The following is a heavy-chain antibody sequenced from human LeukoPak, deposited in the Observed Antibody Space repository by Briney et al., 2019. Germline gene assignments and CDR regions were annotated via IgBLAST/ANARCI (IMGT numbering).Heavy chain of an antibody. Sequence: PSETLSLTCTVSGGSISSYYWSWIRQPAGMGLEWIGRIYTSGSTNYNPSLKSRVTMSVDTSKNQFSLKLSSVTAADTAVYYCAREVVPAASYNWFDPWGQGTLVTVSS. CDR3: AREVVPAASYNWFDP. CDR1: GGSISSYY. D-gene: IGHD2-2*01. CDR2: IYTSGST. J-gene: IGHJ5*02. V-gene: IGHV4-4*07.